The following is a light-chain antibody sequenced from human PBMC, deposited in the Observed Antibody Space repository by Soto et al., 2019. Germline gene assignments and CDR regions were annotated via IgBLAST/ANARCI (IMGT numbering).Light chain of an antibody. CDR2: KAS. V-gene: IGKV1-5*03. CDR3: QQYSSYPT. J-gene: IGKJ1*01. Sequence: DIQMTQSPSTLSASVGDRVTITCRASQSISSWLAWYQQKPGKAPKLLIYKASSLESGVPSRFSGSGSGTEFTLTISSPQPDDSATYYCQQYSSYPTFGQGTKVEVK. CDR1: QSISSW.